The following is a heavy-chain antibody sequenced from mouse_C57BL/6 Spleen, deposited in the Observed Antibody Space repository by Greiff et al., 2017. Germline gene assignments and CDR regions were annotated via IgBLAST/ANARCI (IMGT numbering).Heavy chain of an antibody. CDR1: GFSLTSYG. D-gene: IGHD1-1*01. J-gene: IGHJ1*03. CDR2: IWSGGST. CDR3: AKKGTYYGSWYCDV. Sequence: VMLVESGPGLVQPSQSLSITCTVSGFSLTSYGVHWVRQPPGKGLEWLGVIWSGGSTDNTAAFISRLSISKDNSKSQVFFKMNSLQADDTAIYYCAKKGTYYGSWYCDVWGTGTTVTVSS. V-gene: IGHV2-4*01.